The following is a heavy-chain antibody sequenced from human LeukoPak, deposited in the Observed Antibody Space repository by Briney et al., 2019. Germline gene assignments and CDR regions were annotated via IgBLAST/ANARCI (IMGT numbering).Heavy chain of an antibody. CDR3: ARLVTVAGTDIAEYFQH. D-gene: IGHD6-19*01. CDR2: IYPGDSDT. J-gene: IGHJ1*01. V-gene: IGHV5-51*01. CDR1: GYSFTSYW. Sequence: GESLKISCKGSGYSFTSYWIGWVRQMPGKGLEWMGIIYPGDSDTRYSPSFQGQVTISADKSISTAYLQWSSLKASDTATYYCARLVTVAGTDIAEYFQHWGQGTLVTVSS.